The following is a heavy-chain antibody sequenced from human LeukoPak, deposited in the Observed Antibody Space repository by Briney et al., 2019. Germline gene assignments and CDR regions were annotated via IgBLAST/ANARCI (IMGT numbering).Heavy chain of an antibody. CDR2: ISGGST. J-gene: IGHJ5*02. D-gene: IGHD1-26*01. CDR1: GFTFSSYA. V-gene: IGHV3-23*01. CDR3: AIDKLHNWFDP. Sequence: GGSLRLSCAASGFTFSSYAMSWVRQAPGRGLEWVSAISGGSTYYADSVKGRFTISRDNSKNTLYLQMNSLRAEDTAVYYCAIDKLHNWFDPWGQGTLVTVSS.